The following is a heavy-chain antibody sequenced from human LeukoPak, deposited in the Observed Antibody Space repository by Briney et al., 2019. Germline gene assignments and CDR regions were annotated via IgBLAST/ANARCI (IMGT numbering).Heavy chain of an antibody. V-gene: IGHV3-7*01. CDR2: IKEDGSEK. Sequence: GGSLRLSCAASGFTFDNCWMNWVRQAPGKGLEWVANIKEDGSEKNYVDSVKGRFTISRDNAKNSLYLQMNSLRAEDTAVYYCARDHVDTDAFDIWGQGTMVTVSS. D-gene: IGHD5-18*01. CDR3: ARDHVDTDAFDI. J-gene: IGHJ3*02. CDR1: GFTFDNCW.